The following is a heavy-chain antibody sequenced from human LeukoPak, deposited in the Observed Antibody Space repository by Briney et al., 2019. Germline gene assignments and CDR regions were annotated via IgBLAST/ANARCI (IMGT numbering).Heavy chain of an antibody. CDR1: GGSISSGGYY. CDR2: IYYSGST. D-gene: IGHD3-22*01. J-gene: IGHJ4*02. V-gene: IGHV4-31*03. CDR3: ARLRPGYYDSSGYYFDY. Sequence: SETLSLTCTVSGGSISSGGYYWSWIRQHPGKGLEWIGYIYYSGSTYYNPSLKSRVTISVDTSKNQFSLKLSSVTAADTAVYYCARLRPGYYDSSGYYFDYWGQGTLVTVSS.